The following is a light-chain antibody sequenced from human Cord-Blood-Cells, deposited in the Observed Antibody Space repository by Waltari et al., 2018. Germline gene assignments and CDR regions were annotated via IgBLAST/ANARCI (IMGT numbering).Light chain of an antibody. CDR2: WAS. CDR3: QKYYSTPYT. Sequence: DIVMTQSPASLAVSLGERATINCKSSQSVLYRSNNKNYLAWDQQKPGQPPKLLIYWASTRESGVPDRFSGSGSGTDFTLTISSLQAEDVAVYYCQKYYSTPYTFGHGTKLEIK. J-gene: IGKJ2*01. V-gene: IGKV4-1*01. CDR1: QSVLYRSNNKNY.